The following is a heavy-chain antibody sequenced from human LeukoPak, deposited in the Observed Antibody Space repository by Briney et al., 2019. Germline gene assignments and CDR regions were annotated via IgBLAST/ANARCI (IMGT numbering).Heavy chain of an antibody. CDR3: ARSRAFDY. V-gene: IGHV3-53*01. J-gene: IGHJ4*02. Sequence: GGSLRLSCAASGFTVSTNYMTWVRQAPGKGLEWVSIIYDSDSKYYTDSVKGRFTISRDEFKNTVYLQMNSLRVEDTAVYYCARSRAFDYWGRGTLVTVSS. CDR2: IYDSDSK. CDR1: GFTVSTNY.